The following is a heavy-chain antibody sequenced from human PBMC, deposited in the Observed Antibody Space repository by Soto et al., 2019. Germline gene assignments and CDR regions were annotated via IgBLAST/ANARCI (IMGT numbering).Heavy chain of an antibody. CDR2: ISGSGGST. J-gene: IGHJ5*02. CDR1: GCTFSSYA. D-gene: IGHD4-17*01. V-gene: IGHV3-23*01. Sequence: GGSLRLSCASSGCTFSSYAMSWVRQAPGKGLEWVSAISGSGGSTYYADSVKGRFTISRDNSKNTLYLQMNSLRAEDTAVYYCAKAPYGDYRWWFDPWGQGTLVTVSS. CDR3: AKAPYGDYRWWFDP.